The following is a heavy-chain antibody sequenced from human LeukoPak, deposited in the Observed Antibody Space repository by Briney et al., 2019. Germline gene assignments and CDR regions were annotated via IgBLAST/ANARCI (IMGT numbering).Heavy chain of an antibody. CDR3: ARQMGYSYGLFDY. CDR1: GFTFRNLW. V-gene: IGHV3-21*04. Sequence: GGSLRLSCAASGFTFRNLWMYWVRLAPGKGLEWVSGISGGGGNTYYADSVKGRSTISRDNAKNSLYLQMNSLRDEDTAVYYCARQMGYSYGLFDYWGQGTLVTVSS. D-gene: IGHD5-18*01. CDR2: ISGGGGNT. J-gene: IGHJ4*02.